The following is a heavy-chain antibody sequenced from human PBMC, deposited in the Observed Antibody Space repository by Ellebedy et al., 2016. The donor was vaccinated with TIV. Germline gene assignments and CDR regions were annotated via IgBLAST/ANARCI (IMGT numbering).Heavy chain of an antibody. CDR2: INQNGDYI. D-gene: IGHD2-15*01. Sequence: GESLKISXEASGFIFSNYCMGWVRQAPGKGLEWVANINQNGDYIYYVDSVKGRFTLSRDNAKNSLYLQMSSLRDEDTAVYYCARDFTRGIYCSRGSCYSSVFDYWGQGTQVTVSS. CDR3: ARDFTRGIYCSRGSCYSSVFDY. V-gene: IGHV3-7*01. CDR1: GFIFSNYC. J-gene: IGHJ4*02.